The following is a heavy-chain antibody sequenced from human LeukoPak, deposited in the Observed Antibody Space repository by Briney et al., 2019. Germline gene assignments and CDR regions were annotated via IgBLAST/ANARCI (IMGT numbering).Heavy chain of an antibody. D-gene: IGHD6-19*01. CDR2: TYYRSKWYN. Sequence: SQTLSLTCAISGDSVSSNSAAWNWIRQSPSRGLEWLGRTYYRSKWYNDYAVSVKSRITINPDTFKNQFSLQLNSVTPEDTAVYYCAREAEIAVAGTFPEDAFDIWGQGTMVTVSS. J-gene: IGHJ3*02. V-gene: IGHV6-1*01. CDR3: AREAEIAVAGTFPEDAFDI. CDR1: GDSVSSNSAA.